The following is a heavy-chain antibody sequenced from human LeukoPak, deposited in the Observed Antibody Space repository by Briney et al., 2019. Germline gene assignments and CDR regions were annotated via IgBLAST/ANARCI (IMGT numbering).Heavy chain of an antibody. V-gene: IGHV1-18*01. CDR1: GYTFTSYG. CDR2: INAYNGNT. D-gene: IGHD3-10*01. Sequence: ASVNVSCKASGYTFTSYGISWLRQAPGQGLEWMGWINAYNGNTNYAQKLQGRVTMTTDTSTSTAYMELRSLRSDDTAVYYCARAGPRGFPYHYSYGMDVWGQGNTVTVSS. CDR3: ARAGPRGFPYHYSYGMDV. J-gene: IGHJ6*02.